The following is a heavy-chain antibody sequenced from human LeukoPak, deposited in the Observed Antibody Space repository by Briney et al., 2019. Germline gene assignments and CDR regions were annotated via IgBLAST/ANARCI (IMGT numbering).Heavy chain of an antibody. Sequence: GGSLRLSCAVSGFTFSTYWMSWVRQAPGKGLEWVANIKQDGSEKYYVDSVKGRFTISRDNAKNSLYLQMNSLRAEDTAVYYCAKDQGHFDIWSGYYLFDFWGQGTQVTVSS. CDR1: GFTFSTYW. V-gene: IGHV3-7*01. CDR3: AKDQGHFDIWSGYYLFDF. J-gene: IGHJ4*02. D-gene: IGHD3-3*01. CDR2: IKQDGSEK.